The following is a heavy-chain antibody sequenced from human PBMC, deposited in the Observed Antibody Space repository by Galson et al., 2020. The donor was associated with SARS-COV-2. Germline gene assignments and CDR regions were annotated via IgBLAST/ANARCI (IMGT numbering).Heavy chain of an antibody. Sequence: ETSETLSLTCTVPGSSISSGGSYWSSIRQHPGKGLEWIGYIYYSGSTYYNPSLKSRVTISVDTSKNQFSLKLSSVTAADTAVYYCAGAAASFTMMVVVIAHFDYWGQGTLVTGSS. CDR2: IYYSGST. CDR3: AGAAASFTMMVVVIAHFDY. V-gene: IGHV4-31*03. J-gene: IGHJ4*02. CDR1: GSSISSGGSY. D-gene: IGHD3-22*01.